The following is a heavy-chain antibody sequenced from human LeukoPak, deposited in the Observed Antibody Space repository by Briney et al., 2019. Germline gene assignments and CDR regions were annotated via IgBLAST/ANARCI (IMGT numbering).Heavy chain of an antibody. CDR3: AKDGSYDILTGYHAFDI. J-gene: IGHJ3*02. V-gene: IGHV3-23*01. Sequence: QPGGSLRLSCAASGFTFSSYAMSWVRQAPGKGLEWVSAISGSGGSTYYADSVKGRFTISRDNSKNTLYLQMNSLRAEDTAVYYCAKDGSYDILTGYHAFDIRGQGTMVTVSS. CDR2: ISGSGGST. D-gene: IGHD3-9*01. CDR1: GFTFSSYA.